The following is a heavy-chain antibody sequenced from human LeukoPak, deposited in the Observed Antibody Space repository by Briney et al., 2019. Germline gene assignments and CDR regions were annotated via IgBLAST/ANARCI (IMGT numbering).Heavy chain of an antibody. V-gene: IGHV1-2*02. CDR3: ARGASVRRDTFDV. D-gene: IGHD1-26*01. CDR1: GYTFTGYY. CDR2: INPNSGGT. J-gene: IGHJ3*01. Sequence: ASVKVSCKASGYTFTGYYMHWVRQAPGQGLEWVGWINPNSGGTNYAQKFRGRVTMTRDTSISTAYMELSSLRSDDTAVYYCARGASVRRDTFDVWGQGTVVTVSS.